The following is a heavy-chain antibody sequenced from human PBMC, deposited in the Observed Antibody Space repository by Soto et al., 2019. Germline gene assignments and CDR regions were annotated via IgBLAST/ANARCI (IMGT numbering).Heavy chain of an antibody. CDR3: VTYDFIWGSYRVRWAY. Sequence: VQLAESGGGLVHPGGSLRLSCVASGFPFSYSWMSWVRQAPGKGLEWVARIKSETDGGTTDYAAPVEGRFTISRDDSKNTLNLQMNSLKTEDTAVYYCVTYDFIWGSYRVRWAYWGQGTLVTVSS. D-gene: IGHD3-16*02. CDR2: IKSETDGGTT. CDR1: GFPFSYSW. V-gene: IGHV3-15*01. J-gene: IGHJ4*02.